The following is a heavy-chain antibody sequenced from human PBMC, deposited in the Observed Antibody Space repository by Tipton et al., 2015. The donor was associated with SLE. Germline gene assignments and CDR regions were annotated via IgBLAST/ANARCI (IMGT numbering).Heavy chain of an antibody. CDR2: IYYSGST. CDR3: AREGDGSANYFFYGVNL. V-gene: IGHV4-31*03. CDR1: SDSFGTVGYY. Sequence: TLSLTCTVSSDSFGTVGYYWSWIRQHPAKGLEWIGHIYYSGSTYYNPSLGGRVPISQDTSKSQFSLKLTSVTAADTAVYYCAREGDGSANYFFYGVNLWGQGTTVTVSS. D-gene: IGHD5-24*01. J-gene: IGHJ6*02.